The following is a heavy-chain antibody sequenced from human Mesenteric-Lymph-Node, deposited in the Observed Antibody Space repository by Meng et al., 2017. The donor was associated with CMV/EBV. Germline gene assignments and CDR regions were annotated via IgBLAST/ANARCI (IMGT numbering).Heavy chain of an antibody. D-gene: IGHD3-10*01. V-gene: IGHV1-69*01. CDR2: IIPMFDTP. Sequence: SEVTFNSNGINWVRQAPGQGPEWMGGIIPMFDTPNYAQKFQGRVTITADESTNTAYMELTSLTSEDTAVYYCVRDLNFYGSGSPSDTWGQGTLVTVSS. J-gene: IGHJ5*02. CDR3: VRDLNFYGSGSPSDT. CDR1: EVTFNSNG.